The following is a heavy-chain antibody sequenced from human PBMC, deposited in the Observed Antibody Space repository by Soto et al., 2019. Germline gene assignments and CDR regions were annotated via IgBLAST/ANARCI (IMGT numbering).Heavy chain of an antibody. D-gene: IGHD2-8*01. J-gene: IGHJ5*02. Sequence: QVQLQESGPGLVKPSETLSLTCTVSGASLSTYYWNWIRQSPGKGLEWIGYIYYSGTTNYNPSLKSGVTISEYTSNNLFSLKLRSVTAADTAVYYCARSYCPDGVCYPSGPFEPWGQGTLVTVSS. CDR3: ARSYCPDGVCYPSGPFEP. V-gene: IGHV4-59*01. CDR2: IYYSGTT. CDR1: GASLSTYY.